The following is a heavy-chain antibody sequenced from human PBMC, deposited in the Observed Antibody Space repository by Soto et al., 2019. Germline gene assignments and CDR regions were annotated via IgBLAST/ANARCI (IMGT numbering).Heavy chain of an antibody. J-gene: IGHJ4*02. CDR1: GYTFANYG. Sequence: QVQLVQSGGEVKMPGASVRVSCKASGYTFANYGITWVRQAPGQGLEWMGWISAYNGNTNYAQKLQGRVTMTTDTSTSTAYMDLTSLSSDDTAVYYCASDQRRRDWHGEDCWGQGTLVTVSS. CDR3: ASDQRRRDWHGEDC. CDR2: ISAYNGNT. D-gene: IGHD2-21*02. V-gene: IGHV1-18*01.